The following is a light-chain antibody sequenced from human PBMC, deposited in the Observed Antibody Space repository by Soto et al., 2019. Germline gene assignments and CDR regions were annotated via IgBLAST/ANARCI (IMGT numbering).Light chain of an antibody. CDR1: QSVFSS. CDR3: NQRSNWPLT. V-gene: IGKV3-11*01. CDR2: DAS. Sequence: EIVLTQSPVTLSLSPGERATLSCRASQSVFSSLAWYQQKPGQAPRLLIYDASTRATAIPARFRGSGSGTDFTLTISSLEPEDCAVYYCNQRSNWPLTFGGGTKVEVK. J-gene: IGKJ4*01.